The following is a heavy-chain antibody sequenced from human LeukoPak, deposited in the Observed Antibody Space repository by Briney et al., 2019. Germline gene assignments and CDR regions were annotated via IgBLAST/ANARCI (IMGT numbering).Heavy chain of an antibody. V-gene: IGHV7-4-1*02. CDR2: INTNTGNP. J-gene: IGHJ6*02. CDR1: GYTFTSYA. CDR3: ARTLYYCYYYGMDV. Sequence: ASVKVSCKASGYTFTSYAMNWVRQAPGQGLEWMGWINTNTGNPTYAQGFTGRVVFSLDTSVSTAYLEISSLKAEDTAVYYCARTLYYCYYYGMDVWGQGTTVTVSS. D-gene: IGHD2/OR15-2a*01.